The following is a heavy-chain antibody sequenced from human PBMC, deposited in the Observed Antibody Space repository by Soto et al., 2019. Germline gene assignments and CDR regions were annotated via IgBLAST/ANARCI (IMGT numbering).Heavy chain of an antibody. Sequence: SETLSLTCTVSGGSISGSSYYWGWIGQPTGKGLEWIGSIYYSGSTYYNPSLKSRVTISVETSKNQFSLKLSSVTAADTAVYYCLLIPAAAGYYYGMDVWGQGTTVTVSS. V-gene: IGHV4-39*01. CDR3: LLIPAAAGYYYGMDV. J-gene: IGHJ6*02. D-gene: IGHD2-15*01. CDR1: GGSISGSSYY. CDR2: IYYSGST.